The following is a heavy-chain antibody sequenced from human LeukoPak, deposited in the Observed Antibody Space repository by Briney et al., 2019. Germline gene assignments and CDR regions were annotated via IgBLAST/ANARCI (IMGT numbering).Heavy chain of an antibody. V-gene: IGHV1-18*04. J-gene: IGHJ4*02. Sequence: GASVKVSCKASGYTFTSYGISWVRQAPGQGLEWMGWISAYNGNTNYAQKLQGRVTMTTDTSTSTAYMELRSLRSDDTAVCYCARGKYSSSWYYPGYWGQGTLVTVSS. D-gene: IGHD6-13*01. CDR2: ISAYNGNT. CDR3: ARGKYSSSWYYPGY. CDR1: GYTFTSYG.